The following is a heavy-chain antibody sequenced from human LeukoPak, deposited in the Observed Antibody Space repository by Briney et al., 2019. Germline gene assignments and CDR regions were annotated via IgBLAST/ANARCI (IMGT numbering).Heavy chain of an antibody. CDR2: ISAYNGNT. V-gene: IGHV1-18*01. D-gene: IGHD2-15*01. J-gene: IGHJ3*02. CDR1: GYTFTSYG. CDR3: ARDEAGLYDAFDI. Sequence: ASVKVSCKASGYTFTSYGISWVRQAPGQGLEWMGWISAYNGNTNYAQKLQGRVTMTTDTSTSTAYMELRSLRPEDTAVYHCARDEAGLYDAFDIWGLGTLVTVSS.